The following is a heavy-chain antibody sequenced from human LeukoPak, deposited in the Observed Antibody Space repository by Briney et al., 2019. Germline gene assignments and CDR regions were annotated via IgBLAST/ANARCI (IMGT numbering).Heavy chain of an antibody. J-gene: IGHJ5*02. V-gene: IGHV3-33*08. CDR3: ARGKTHNWNYFWFDP. CDR1: GFTFSSYG. Sequence: GGSLRLSCAASGFTFSSYGMHWVRQAPGKGLEWGAVIWYDGSNKYYADSVKGRFTISRDNSQTTLYLQMNSLRAEDTAVYYCARGKTHNWNYFWFDPWGQGTLVTVSS. D-gene: IGHD1-7*01. CDR2: IWYDGSNK.